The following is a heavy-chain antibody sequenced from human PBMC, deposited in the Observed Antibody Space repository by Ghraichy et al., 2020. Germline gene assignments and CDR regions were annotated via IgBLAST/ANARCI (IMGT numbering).Heavy chain of an antibody. Sequence: GGSLRLSCAASGFTFSSYAMNWVRQAPGKGLGWVSYVSGSSSSVYYADSVKGRFTISRDNAKNSLYLQMDSLRDEDTAVYYCARDATSSAWGFDYWGQGALVTVSS. CDR2: VSGSSSSV. CDR3: ARDATSSAWGFDY. J-gene: IGHJ4*02. CDR1: GFTFSSYA. D-gene: IGHD6-19*01. V-gene: IGHV3-48*02.